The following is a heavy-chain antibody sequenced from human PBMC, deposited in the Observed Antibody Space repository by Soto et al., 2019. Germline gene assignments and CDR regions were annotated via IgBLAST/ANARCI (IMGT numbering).Heavy chain of an antibody. Sequence: QVQLVESGGGVVQPGRSLRLSCAASGFTFSSYAMHWVRQAPGKGLEWVAIISYDGSNKYYADSVKGRFTISRDNYKNTLYLQMNSRRAEDTAVYYCARTGRLLGMDVWGQGTTVTVSS. J-gene: IGHJ6*02. V-gene: IGHV3-30-3*01. CDR1: GFTFSSYA. CDR2: ISYDGSNK. CDR3: ARTGRLLGMDV. D-gene: IGHD2-15*01.